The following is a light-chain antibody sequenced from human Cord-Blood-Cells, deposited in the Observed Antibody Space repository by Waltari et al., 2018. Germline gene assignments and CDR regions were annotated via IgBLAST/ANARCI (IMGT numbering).Light chain of an antibody. Sequence: QSALTQPASVSGSPGQSITISCTGTSSDVGGYNYVSWYQQHPGKAPKLMIYEVSNRPAGFSNRFAGSKSGNTTSLNISGRQAEDEADYYCSSYTSSSTVVFGGGTKLTVL. J-gene: IGLJ2*01. CDR3: SSYTSSSTVV. CDR2: EVS. V-gene: IGLV2-14*01. CDR1: SSDVGGYNY.